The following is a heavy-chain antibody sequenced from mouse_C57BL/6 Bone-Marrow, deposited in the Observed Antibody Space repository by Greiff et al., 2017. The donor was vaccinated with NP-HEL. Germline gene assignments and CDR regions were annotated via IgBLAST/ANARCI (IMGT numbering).Heavy chain of an antibody. J-gene: IGHJ3*01. V-gene: IGHV1-64*01. CDR3: AIRGWFAY. CDR1: GYTFTSYC. D-gene: IGHD3-2*02. Sequence: QVQLQQPGAELVKPGASVKLSCKASGYTFTSYCMHWVKQSPGQGLEWIGMIHPNSGSSNYNEKFKSKATLTVDKSSSTAYMQLNSLTSEDSAVYYCAIRGWFAYWGQGTLVTVSA. CDR2: IHPNSGSS.